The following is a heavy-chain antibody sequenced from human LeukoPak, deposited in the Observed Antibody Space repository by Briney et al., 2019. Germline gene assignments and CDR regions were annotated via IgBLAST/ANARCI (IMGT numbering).Heavy chain of an antibody. Sequence: SETLSLTCAVYGGSFSGYYWICIRQSPGKGLEWIGEINHSRSTNYNPSLKRRVNISIDTFKNQFSLKLSSVSAEDTAVYYCASSVGNILTGYPYSWGQGTLVTVSS. CDR3: ASSVGNILTGYPYS. CDR2: INHSRST. V-gene: IGHV4-34*01. D-gene: IGHD3-9*01. CDR1: GGSFSGYY. J-gene: IGHJ4*02.